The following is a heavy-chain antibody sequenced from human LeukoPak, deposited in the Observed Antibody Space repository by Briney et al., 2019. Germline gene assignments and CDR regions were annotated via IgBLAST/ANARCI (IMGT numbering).Heavy chain of an antibody. J-gene: IGHJ5*02. D-gene: IGHD5-24*01. CDR1: GGSISSYY. V-gene: IGHV4-59*01. CDR3: ARNRGDGYNYLFDP. Sequence: PSETLSLTCTVSGGSISSYYWSWIRQPPGKGLEWIGYIYYSGSTNYNPSLKSRVTISVDTSKSQFSLRLSSVTAADTAVYYCARNRGDGYNYLFDPWGQGTLVTVSS. CDR2: IYYSGST.